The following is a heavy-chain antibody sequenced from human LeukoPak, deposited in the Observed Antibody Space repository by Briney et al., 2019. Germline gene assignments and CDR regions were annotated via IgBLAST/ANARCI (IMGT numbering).Heavy chain of an antibody. V-gene: IGHV4-59*01. CDR1: GGSISSYY. J-gene: IGHJ5*02. D-gene: IGHD3-10*01. CDR2: IYYSGST. Sequence: SETLSLTCTVSGGSISSYYWSWIRQPPGKGLEWIGYIYYSGSTNYNPSLESRVTISVDTSKNQFSLKLSSVTAADTAVYYCARVGYYGSGLGWFDPWGQGTLVTVSS. CDR3: ARVGYYGSGLGWFDP.